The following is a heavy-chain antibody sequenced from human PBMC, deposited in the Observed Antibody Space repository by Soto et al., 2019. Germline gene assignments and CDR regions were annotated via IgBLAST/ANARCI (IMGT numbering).Heavy chain of an antibody. Sequence: GGSLRLSCAVSGFTFSRFAMNWVRQAPGKGLEWIAAVSGSGSRTYYADSVKGRFTISRDNSKNTLFLQIVSLRADDTAVYYCAKPENALSWGNGPDYWGQGTLVTAPQ. CDR3: AKPENALSWGNGPDY. CDR1: GFTFSRFA. V-gene: IGHV3-23*01. J-gene: IGHJ4*02. CDR2: VSGSGSRT. D-gene: IGHD3-16*01.